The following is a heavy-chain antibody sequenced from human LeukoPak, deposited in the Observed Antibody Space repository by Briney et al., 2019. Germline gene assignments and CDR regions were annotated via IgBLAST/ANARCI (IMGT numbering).Heavy chain of an antibody. CDR2: FDPEDGET. CDR3: ATGPYCTNGVCYREYFQH. D-gene: IGHD2-8*01. CDR1: GYTLTELS. J-gene: IGHJ1*01. V-gene: IGHV1-24*01. Sequence: GASAKVSCKVSGYTLTELSMHWVRQAPGKGLEWMGGFDPEDGETIYAQKFQGRVTMTEDTSTDTAYMELSSLRSEDTAVYYCATGPYCTNGVCYREYFQHWGQGTLVTVSS.